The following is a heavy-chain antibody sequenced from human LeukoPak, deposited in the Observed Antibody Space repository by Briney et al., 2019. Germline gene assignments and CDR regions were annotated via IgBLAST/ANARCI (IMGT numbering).Heavy chain of an antibody. V-gene: IGHV4-39*01. D-gene: IGHD1-26*01. J-gene: IGHJ4*02. CDR2: IYYSGST. CDR1: GGSISSSSYY. Sequence: SETLSLTCTVSGGSISSSSYYWGWIRQPPGKGLEWIGSIYYSGSTYYNPSLKSRVTISVATSKNQFSLKLSSVTAADTAVYYCARRLIVVGARSYYFDYWGQGTLVTVSS. CDR3: ARRLIVVGARSYYFDY.